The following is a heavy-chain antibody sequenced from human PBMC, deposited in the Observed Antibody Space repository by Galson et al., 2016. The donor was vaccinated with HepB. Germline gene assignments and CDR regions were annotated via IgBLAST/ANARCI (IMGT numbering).Heavy chain of an antibody. CDR2: SYYGGST. D-gene: IGHD6-19*01. J-gene: IGHJ6*02. Sequence: ETLSLTCTVSGGSIITYYWTWTRQSPGKGLEWIGYSYYGGSTNYNPSLKSRVSISIDTSKKQFSLRLTSVTAADTAIYYCASTSGWAREPYFYGLDVWGQGTTVTVSS. CDR3: ASTSGWAREPYFYGLDV. V-gene: IGHV4-59*08. CDR1: GGSIITYY.